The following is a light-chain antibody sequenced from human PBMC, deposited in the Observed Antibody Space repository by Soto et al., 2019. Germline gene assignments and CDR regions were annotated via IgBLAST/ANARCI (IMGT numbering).Light chain of an antibody. CDR3: QQYGSSPLIT. Sequence: IVLTQSPATLSLSPGERAALSCRASQRVGSSYLAWYQQKPGQAPRLLIYGASSRATGIPDRFSGSGSGTDFTLTISRLEPEDFAVYYCQQYGSSPLITFGQGTRLEIK. J-gene: IGKJ5*01. V-gene: IGKV3-20*01. CDR1: QRVGSSY. CDR2: GAS.